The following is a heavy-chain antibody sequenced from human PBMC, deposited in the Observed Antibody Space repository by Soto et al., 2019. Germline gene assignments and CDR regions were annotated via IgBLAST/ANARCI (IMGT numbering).Heavy chain of an antibody. CDR3: AKDWTGGDYDYYYYYYMDV. J-gene: IGHJ6*03. V-gene: IGHV3-30*18. D-gene: IGHD4-17*01. CDR1: GFTFSSYG. CDR2: ISYDGSNK. Sequence: PGGSLRLSCAASGFTFSSYGMHWVRQAPGKGLEWVAVISYDGSNKYYADSVKGRLTTSRDNSKNTLYLQMNSLRAEDTAVYYCAKDWTGGDYDYYYYYYMDVRGKGTTVTVSS.